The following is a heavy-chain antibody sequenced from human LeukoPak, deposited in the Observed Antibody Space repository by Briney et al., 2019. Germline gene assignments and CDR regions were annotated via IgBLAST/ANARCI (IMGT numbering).Heavy chain of an antibody. V-gene: IGHV3-21*01. D-gene: IGHD6-19*01. CDR3: ARRRYSSGWTWAFDI. J-gene: IGHJ3*02. CDR1: GFTFSSYS. Sequence: GGSLRLSCVASGFTFSSYSMNWVRQAPGKGLEWVSSISSSSSYIYYADSVKGRFTISRDNAKNSLYLQMNSLRAEDTAVYYCARRRYSSGWTWAFDIWGQGTMVTVSS. CDR2: ISSSSSYI.